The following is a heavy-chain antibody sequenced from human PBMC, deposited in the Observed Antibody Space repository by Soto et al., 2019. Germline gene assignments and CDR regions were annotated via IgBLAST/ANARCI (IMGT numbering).Heavy chain of an antibody. D-gene: IGHD2-2*01. Sequence: GESLKISCKGSGYSFTSYWIGWVRQMPGKGLEWMGIIYPGDSDTRYSPSFQGQVTISADKSISTAYLQWSSLKASDTAMYYCARRGVVALTLDCYYMDVWGKGTTVTVSS. CDR1: GYSFTSYW. CDR3: ARRGVVALTLDCYYMDV. CDR2: IYPGDSDT. J-gene: IGHJ6*03. V-gene: IGHV5-51*01.